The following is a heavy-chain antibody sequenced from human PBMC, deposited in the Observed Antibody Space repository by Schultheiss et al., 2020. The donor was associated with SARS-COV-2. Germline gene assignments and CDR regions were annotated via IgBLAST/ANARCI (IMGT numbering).Heavy chain of an antibody. CDR3: ARDQGEGVGSLDI. CDR2: ISGSGDST. J-gene: IGHJ3*02. CDR1: GFTFSTYA. D-gene: IGHD2-15*01. Sequence: GGSLRLSCTASGFTFSTYAMNWVRQAPGKGLEWVSTISGSGDSTFYADSVKGRFTISRDDSKTTLYLQMNSLKAEDTAVYYCARDQGEGVGSLDIWGQGTMVTVSS. V-gene: IGHV3-23*01.